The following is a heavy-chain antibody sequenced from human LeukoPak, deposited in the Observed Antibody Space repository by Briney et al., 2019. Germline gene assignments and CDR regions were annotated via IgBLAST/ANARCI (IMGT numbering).Heavy chain of an antibody. D-gene: IGHD2-21*01. V-gene: IGHV1-8*01. CDR1: GYTFTNYD. CDR3: ARGSVAMLF. J-gene: IGHJ4*02. CDR2: MNPDSGDT. Sequence: ASVKVSCKASGYTFTNYDINWVRQAAGQGLEWMGWMNPDSGDTDYAQKFRGRVTMTRDTSISTAYMELSSLGSEDTAIYYCARGSVAMLFWGQGTPVTVSS.